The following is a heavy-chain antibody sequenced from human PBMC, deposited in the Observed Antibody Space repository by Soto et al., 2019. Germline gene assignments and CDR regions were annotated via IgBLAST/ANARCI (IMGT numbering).Heavy chain of an antibody. Sequence: PSETLSLTCAVYGGSFSGYYWSWIRQPPGKGLEWIGEINHSGSTNYNPSLKSRVTISVDTSKNQFSLKLSSVTAADTAVYYRARGSLVGVFYWNDGYLWWFYPCGQGTLVPVSS. V-gene: IGHV4-34*01. CDR2: INHSGST. CDR1: GGSFSGYY. CDR3: ARGSLVGVFYWNDGYLWWFYP. D-gene: IGHD1-1*01. J-gene: IGHJ5*02.